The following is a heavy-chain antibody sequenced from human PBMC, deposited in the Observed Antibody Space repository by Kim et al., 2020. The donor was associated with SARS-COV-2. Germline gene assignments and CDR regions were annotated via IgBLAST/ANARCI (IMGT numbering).Heavy chain of an antibody. D-gene: IGHD7-27*01. CDR1: GLTFRSYD. V-gene: IGHV3-21*01. CDR3: LGDHPWGHPDY. Sequence: GGSLRLSCVVSGLTFRSYDMNWVRQAPGKGLEWVSSIVRDSSYTYYTDSVKGRFTVSRDNAKNSLYLQMNSLRAEDTAVYYCLGDHPWGHPDYWGRGTLVTVSS. J-gene: IGHJ4*02. CDR2: IVRDSSYT.